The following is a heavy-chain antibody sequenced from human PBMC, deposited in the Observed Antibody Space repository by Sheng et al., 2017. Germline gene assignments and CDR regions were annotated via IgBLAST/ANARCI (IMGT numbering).Heavy chain of an antibody. J-gene: IGHJ3*01. D-gene: IGHD4-17*01. CDR3: ARGGDFDV. Sequence: QVQLVQSGAEVKKPGASVKVSCKASGYTFTDYYIHCLRQAPGQGLEWMGWINPNTGGTKYAQKFQDRITMTRDTSIRTAYMELSSLTSDDTAVYYCARGGDFDVWGQGT. CDR2: INPNTGGT. CDR1: GYTFTDYY. V-gene: IGHV1-2*02.